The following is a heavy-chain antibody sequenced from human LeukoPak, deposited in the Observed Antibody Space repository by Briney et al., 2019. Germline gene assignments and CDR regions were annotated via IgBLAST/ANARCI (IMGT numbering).Heavy chain of an antibody. CDR2: ISYDGSNK. Sequence: GGSLRLSCAASGFTFSSYAMHWVRQAPGKGLEWVAVISYDGSNKYYADSVKGRFTISRDNSKNTLYLQMNSLRAEDTAVYYCAKLGRTMTLDYWGQGTLVTVSS. CDR1: GFTFSSYA. V-gene: IGHV3-30-3*02. D-gene: IGHD3-22*01. CDR3: AKLGRTMTLDY. J-gene: IGHJ4*02.